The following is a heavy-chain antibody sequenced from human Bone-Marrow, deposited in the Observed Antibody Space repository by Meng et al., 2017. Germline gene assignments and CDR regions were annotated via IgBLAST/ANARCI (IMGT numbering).Heavy chain of an antibody. Sequence: GESLKISCAASGFTFSSYAMSWVRQAPGKGLEWVSSISSSSSYIYYADSVKGRFTISRDNAKNSPYLQMNSLRAEDTAVYYCARDFVGYSYFDYWGQGTLVTVSS. CDR2: ISSSSSYI. D-gene: IGHD5-18*01. CDR3: ARDFVGYSYFDY. CDR1: GFTFSSYA. J-gene: IGHJ4*02. V-gene: IGHV3-21*01.